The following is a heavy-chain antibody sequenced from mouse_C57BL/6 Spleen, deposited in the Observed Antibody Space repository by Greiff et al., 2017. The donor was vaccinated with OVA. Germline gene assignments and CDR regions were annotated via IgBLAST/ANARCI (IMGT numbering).Heavy chain of an antibody. CDR3: ARWGGLLPFDY. CDR1: GYTFTSYW. CDR2: IYPSDSET. D-gene: IGHD2-3*01. V-gene: IGHV1-61*01. J-gene: IGHJ2*01. Sequence: QVQLQQPGAELVRPGSSVKLSCKASGYTFTSYWMDWVKQRPGQGLEWIGNIYPSDSETHYNQKFKDKATLTVDKSSSTAYMQLSSLTSEDSAVYYCARWGGLLPFDYWGQGTTLTVSS.